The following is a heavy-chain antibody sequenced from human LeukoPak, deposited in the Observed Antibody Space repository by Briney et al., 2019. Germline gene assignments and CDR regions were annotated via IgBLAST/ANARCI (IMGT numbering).Heavy chain of an antibody. Sequence: ASVKVSCKASGYTFTSYDINWVRQATGQGLEWMGWMNPNSGNTGYAQKFQGRVTMTRNTSISTAYMELSSLRSEDTAVYYCARQLTRIAETLDAFDIWGQGTMVTVYS. CDR1: GYTFTSYD. J-gene: IGHJ3*02. D-gene: IGHD6-13*01. CDR3: ARQLTRIAETLDAFDI. V-gene: IGHV1-8*01. CDR2: MNPNSGNT.